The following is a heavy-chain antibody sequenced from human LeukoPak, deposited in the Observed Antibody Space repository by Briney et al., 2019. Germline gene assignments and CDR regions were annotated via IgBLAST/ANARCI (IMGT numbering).Heavy chain of an antibody. J-gene: IGHJ4*02. V-gene: IGHV4-39*01. CDR1: GGSISSSSYY. Sequence: SETLSLTCTVSGGSISSSSYYWGWIRQPPGKGLEWIGSIHYSGSTYYNPSLKSRVTISVDTSKNQFSLTVTSVTAADTAIFYCARLIASSSVIDNWGQGTLVTVST. CDR3: ARLIASSSVIDN. D-gene: IGHD6-6*01. CDR2: IHYSGST.